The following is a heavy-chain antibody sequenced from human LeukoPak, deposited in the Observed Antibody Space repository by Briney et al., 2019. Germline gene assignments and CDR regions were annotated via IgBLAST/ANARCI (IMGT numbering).Heavy chain of an antibody. CDR1: GSTISSYS. J-gene: IGHJ4*02. D-gene: IGHD3-22*01. V-gene: IGHV3-21*01. CDR2: ISSSSSYI. CDR3: ARTGWPYYYDSSGYRYFDY. Sequence: GGSLRLSCAASGSTISSYSMNWVRQAPGKGLEWVSSISSSSSYIYYADSVKGRFTICREKAKNSLYLQMNSLRAEDTAVYYCARTGWPYYYDSSGYRYFDYWGQGTLVTVSS.